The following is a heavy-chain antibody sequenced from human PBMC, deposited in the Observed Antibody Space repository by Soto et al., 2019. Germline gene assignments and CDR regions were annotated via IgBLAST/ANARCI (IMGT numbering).Heavy chain of an antibody. V-gene: IGHV1-69*04. CDR1: GGTFSSYA. CDR3: ARHLGIVVVPAAMNP. J-gene: IGHJ5*02. CDR2: IIPILGIA. D-gene: IGHD2-2*01. Sequence: ASVKVSCKASGGTFSSYAISWVRQAPGQGLEWMGRIIPILGIANYAQKFQGRVTITADKSTSTAYMELSSLRSEDTAVYYCARHLGIVVVPAAMNPWGQGTLVTVSS.